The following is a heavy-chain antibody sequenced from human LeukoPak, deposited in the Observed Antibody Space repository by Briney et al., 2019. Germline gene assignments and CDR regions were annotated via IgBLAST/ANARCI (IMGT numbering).Heavy chain of an antibody. CDR2: IHSDGIGT. CDR3: ARDHYYVPDY. V-gene: IGHV3-74*03. D-gene: IGHD3-10*02. Sequence: PGGSLRLSCAASGFSFSTSWMHWVRQAPGKGLVWVSRIHSDGIGTTYADCVKGRFTISRDNSKNTLDLQMNNLRAEDTAVYYCARDHYYVPDYWGQGTLVTVSS. CDR1: GFSFSTSW. J-gene: IGHJ4*02.